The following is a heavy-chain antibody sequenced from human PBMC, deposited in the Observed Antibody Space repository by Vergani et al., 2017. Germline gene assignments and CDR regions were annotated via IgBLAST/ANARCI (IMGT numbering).Heavy chain of an antibody. CDR1: GGSISSYY. D-gene: IGHD3-10*01. CDR3: AREGLYGSGSYYIFYNWFDP. CDR2: INHSGST. Sequence: QVQLQESGPGLVKPSETLSLTCTVSGGSISSYYWSWIRQPPGKGLEWIGEINHSGSTNYNPSLKSRVTISVDTSKNQFSLKLSSVTAADTAVYYCAREGLYGSGSYYIFYNWFDPWGQGTLVTVSS. J-gene: IGHJ5*02. V-gene: IGHV4-59*12.